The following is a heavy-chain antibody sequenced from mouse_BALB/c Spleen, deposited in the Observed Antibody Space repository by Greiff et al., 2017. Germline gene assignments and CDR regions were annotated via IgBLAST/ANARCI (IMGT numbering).Heavy chain of an antibody. Sequence: EVKLQESGAELVKPGASVKLSCTASGFNIKDTYMHWVKQRPEQGLEWIGRIDPANGNTKYDPKFQGKATITADTSSNTAYLQLSSLTSEDTAVYYCARFYGNYGYFDVWGAGTTVTVSS. V-gene: IGHV14-3*02. J-gene: IGHJ1*01. CDR2: IDPANGNT. CDR1: GFNIKDTY. CDR3: ARFYGNYGYFDV. D-gene: IGHD2-1*01.